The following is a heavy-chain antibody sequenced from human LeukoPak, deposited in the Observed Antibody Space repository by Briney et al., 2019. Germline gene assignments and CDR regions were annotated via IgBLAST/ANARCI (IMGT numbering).Heavy chain of an antibody. D-gene: IGHD3-22*01. CDR3: ASTRDYYDSSGQDY. CDR1: GGTFSSYA. J-gene: IGHJ4*02. Sequence: ASVKVSCKASGGTFSSYAISWVRQAPGQGLEWMGGIIPIFGTANYAQKFQGRVTITTDESTSTAYMELSSLRSEDTAVYYCASTRDYYDSSGQDYWGQGTLVTVSS. CDR2: IIPIFGTA. V-gene: IGHV1-69*05.